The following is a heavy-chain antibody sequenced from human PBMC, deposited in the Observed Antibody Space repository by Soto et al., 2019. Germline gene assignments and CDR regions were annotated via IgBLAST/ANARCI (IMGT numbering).Heavy chain of an antibody. Sequence: GGSLRLSCAASGFTFSNAWMSWVRQAPGKGLEWVGRIKSKTDGGTTDYAAPVKGRFTISRDDSKNTLYLQMNSLKTEDTAVYYCTTDNYGGDNWFDPWGQGTLVTVSS. CDR3: TTDNYGGDNWFDP. J-gene: IGHJ5*02. D-gene: IGHD4-17*01. CDR1: GFTFSNAW. CDR2: IKSKTDGGTT. V-gene: IGHV3-15*01.